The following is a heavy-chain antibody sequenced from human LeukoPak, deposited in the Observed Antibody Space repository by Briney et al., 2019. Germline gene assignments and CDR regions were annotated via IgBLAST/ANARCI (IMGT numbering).Heavy chain of an antibody. J-gene: IGHJ4*02. CDR1: GGSFSGYY. CDR3: ARAAGL. Sequence: SETLSLTGAVYGGSFSGYYWSWIRQPPGKGLEWIGEINHSGSTNYNPSLKSRVTISVDTSKNQFSLKLSSVTAADTAVYYCARAAGLWGQGTLVTVSS. V-gene: IGHV4-34*01. D-gene: IGHD6-13*01. CDR2: INHSGST.